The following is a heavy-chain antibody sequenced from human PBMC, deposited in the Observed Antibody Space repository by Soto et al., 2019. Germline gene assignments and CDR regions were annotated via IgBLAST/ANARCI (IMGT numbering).Heavy chain of an antibody. CDR1: GFTFSSYG. Sequence: QVQLVESGGGVVQPGRSLRLSCAASGFTFSSYGMHWVRHAPGKGLEWVAVIWYDGSNKYYADSVKGRFTISRDNSKNTLYLQMNSLRAEDTAVYYCARDAAVACTNPDYWGQGTLVTVSS. J-gene: IGHJ4*02. CDR2: IWYDGSNK. CDR3: ARDAAVACTNPDY. V-gene: IGHV3-33*01. D-gene: IGHD6-19*01.